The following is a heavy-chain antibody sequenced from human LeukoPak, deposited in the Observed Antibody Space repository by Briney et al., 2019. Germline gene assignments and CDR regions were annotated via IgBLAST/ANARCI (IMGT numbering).Heavy chain of an antibody. CDR3: AKDTPKYCSGGSCYYAYYFDC. CDR1: GFTFSSYA. Sequence: GGSLRLSCAASGFTFSSYAMSWVRQAPGKGLEWVSAISGSGGSTYYADSVKGWFTISRDNSKNTLYLQMDSLRAEDTAVYYCAKDTPKYCSGGSCYYAYYFDCWGQGTLVTVSS. V-gene: IGHV3-23*01. D-gene: IGHD2-15*01. J-gene: IGHJ4*02. CDR2: ISGSGGST.